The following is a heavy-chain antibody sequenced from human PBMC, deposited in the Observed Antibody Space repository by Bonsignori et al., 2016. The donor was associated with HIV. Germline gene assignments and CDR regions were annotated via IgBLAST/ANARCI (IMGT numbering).Heavy chain of an antibody. J-gene: IGHJ4*02. CDR2: IYSGGST. CDR1: GFTVSSNY. V-gene: IGHV3-66*02. CDR3: ARGGEDYFDFPAR. Sequence: EVHLVESGGGLVQPGGSLRLSCAASGFTVSSNYMSWVRQAPGKGPEWVSVIYSGGSTHYADSVKGRFTISRDNSKNTLYLQMNSLRTEDTAVYYCARGGEDYFDFPARWGQGTLVTVSS. D-gene: IGHD3-22*01.